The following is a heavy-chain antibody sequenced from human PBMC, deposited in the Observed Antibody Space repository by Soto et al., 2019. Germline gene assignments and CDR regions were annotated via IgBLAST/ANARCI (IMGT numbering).Heavy chain of an antibody. V-gene: IGHV4-59*01. CDR1: GAAINSYY. D-gene: IGHD3-22*01. J-gene: IGHJ4*02. Sequence: SETLSLTCTVSGAAINSYYWSWIRQAPGMGLEWIGYIYYTGSTNYNPSLESRVTVSVDRSRNQFSLELRSVTAADTAVYYCARVDGYFFFFDNWGQGTQVTVSS. CDR3: ARVDGYFFFFDN. CDR2: IYYTGST.